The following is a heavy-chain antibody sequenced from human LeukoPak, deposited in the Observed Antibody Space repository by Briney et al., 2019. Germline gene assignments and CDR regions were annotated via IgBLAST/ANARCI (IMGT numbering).Heavy chain of an antibody. J-gene: IGHJ4*02. CDR2: VYSGGST. D-gene: IGHD6-19*01. Sequence: GGSLRLSCAASGFTVSSNYMSWVRQAPGKGLEWVSVVYSGGSTYYADSVKGRFTISRHNSKNTLYLQMNSLRAEDTAVYYCARGGSSGLNDYWGQGTLVTVSS. CDR3: ARGGSSGLNDY. CDR1: GFTVSSNY. V-gene: IGHV3-53*04.